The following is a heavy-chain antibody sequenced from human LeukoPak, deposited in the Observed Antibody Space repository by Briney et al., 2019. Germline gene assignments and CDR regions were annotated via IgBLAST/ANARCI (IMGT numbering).Heavy chain of an antibody. D-gene: IGHD2-15*01. CDR1: GYTFTGHY. V-gene: IGHV1-2*02. J-gene: IGHJ4*02. Sequence: ASVKVSCKASGYTFTGHYLHWVRQAPGQGLEWMGWLNPQGGGTNLAQKFQGRVTMTRDTSISTAYMELSRLTSDDTAVYYCARDQCVYCSGGSLLGWGQGTLVTVSS. CDR3: ARDQCVYCSGGSLLG. CDR2: LNPQGGGT.